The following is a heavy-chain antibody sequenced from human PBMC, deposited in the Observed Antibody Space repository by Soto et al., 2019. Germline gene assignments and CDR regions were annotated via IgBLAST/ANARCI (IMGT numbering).Heavy chain of an antibody. D-gene: IGHD2-2*01. CDR1: GGSISSGGYS. CDR3: ARVPDY. J-gene: IGHJ4*02. V-gene: IGHV4-30-2*01. Sequence: SETLSLTCAVSGGSISSGGYSWSWIRQPPGKGLEWIGYMYHSGSTYYNPSPKSRVTISIDRSKNQFSLKLSSVTAADTAVYYGARVPDYWGQGILVTVSS. CDR2: MYHSGST.